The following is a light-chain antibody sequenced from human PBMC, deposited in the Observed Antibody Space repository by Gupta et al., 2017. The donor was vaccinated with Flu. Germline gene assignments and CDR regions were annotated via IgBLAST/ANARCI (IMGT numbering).Light chain of an antibody. V-gene: IGKV3-15*01. CDR3: QQYNTWPPLT. CDR1: QIVGNN. Sequence: EGAPLSCRASQIVGNNLAWYQQKPGQAPRLLIFEVSARVTGIPARFSGSGSGTEFTLTISSLQSEDFAVYYCQQYNTWPPLTFGGGTNVEIK. J-gene: IGKJ4*01. CDR2: EVS.